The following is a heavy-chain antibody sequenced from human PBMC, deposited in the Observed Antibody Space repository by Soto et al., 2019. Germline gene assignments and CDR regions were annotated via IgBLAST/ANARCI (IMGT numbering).Heavy chain of an antibody. J-gene: IGHJ4*02. Sequence: EVQLVESGGGLVQPGRPLRLSCAASGFTFDDYAMHWVRQAPGKGLEWVSGISWNSGSIGYADSVKGRFTISRDNAKNSLYLQLNSLRAEDTALYYCAKDIGGGGGSGGSYYFDYWGQGTLVTVSS. D-gene: IGHD2-15*01. CDR3: AKDIGGGGGSGGSYYFDY. CDR2: ISWNSGSI. CDR1: GFTFDDYA. V-gene: IGHV3-9*01.